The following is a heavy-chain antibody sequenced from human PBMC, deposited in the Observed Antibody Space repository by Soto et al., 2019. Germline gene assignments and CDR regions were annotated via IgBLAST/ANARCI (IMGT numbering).Heavy chain of an antibody. V-gene: IGHV1-2*04. Sequence: ASVKVSCKASGYTFTGYYMHWVRQAPGQGLEWMGWINPNSGGTNYAQKFQGWVTMTRDTSISTAYMELSRLRSDDTAVYYCARGVRYSGYDFPNYYYGMDVWGQGTTVTVSS. D-gene: IGHD5-12*01. CDR2: INPNSGGT. J-gene: IGHJ6*02. CDR1: GYTFTGYY. CDR3: ARGVRYSGYDFPNYYYGMDV.